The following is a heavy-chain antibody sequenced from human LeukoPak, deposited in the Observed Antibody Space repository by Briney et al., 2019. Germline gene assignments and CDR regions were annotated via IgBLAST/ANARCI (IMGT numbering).Heavy chain of an antibody. D-gene: IGHD3-22*01. CDR2: INTDGSST. J-gene: IGHJ6*03. CDR1: GFTFSSYW. V-gene: IGHV3-74*01. CDR3: ARGQLYYYDNSGDLYYYYMDV. Sequence: GGSLRLSCAASGFTFSSYWMHWVRQAPGKGLVWVSRINTDGSSTSYADSVKGRFTISRDNAKNTLYLQMNSLRAEDTAVYYCARGQLYYYDNSGDLYYYYMDVWGKGTTVTVSS.